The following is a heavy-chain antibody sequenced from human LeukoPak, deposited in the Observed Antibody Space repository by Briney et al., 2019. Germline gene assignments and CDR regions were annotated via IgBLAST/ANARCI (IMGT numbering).Heavy chain of an antibody. Sequence: SETLSLTCSVSDSIGSYYWSWIRQPAGKGLEWIGRVYSTGRTSSNPSLQSRVTLSVDTSKNQSSLTLSSVTAADTAVYYCARAPARGLYYFDHWGQGAQVIVSS. V-gene: IGHV4-4*07. J-gene: IGHJ4*02. CDR3: ARAPARGLYYFDH. CDR1: DSIGSYY. CDR2: VYSTGRT. D-gene: IGHD3-10*01.